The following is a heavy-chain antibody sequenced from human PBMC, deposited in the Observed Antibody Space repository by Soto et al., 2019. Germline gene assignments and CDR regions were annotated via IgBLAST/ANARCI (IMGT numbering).Heavy chain of an antibody. J-gene: IGHJ6*02. CDR1: GGTFSSYT. D-gene: IGHD6-13*01. V-gene: IGHV1-69*04. CDR2: IIPILGIA. Sequence: SVKVSCKASGGTFSSYTISWVRQAPGQGLEWMGRIIPILGIANYAQKFQGRVTITADKSTSTAYMELSRLRSDDTAVYYCAREGASGMYYYYGMDVWGQGTTVTVSS. CDR3: AREGASGMYYYYGMDV.